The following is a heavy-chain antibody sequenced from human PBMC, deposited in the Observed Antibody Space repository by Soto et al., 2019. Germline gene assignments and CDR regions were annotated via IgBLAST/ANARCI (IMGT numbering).Heavy chain of an antibody. CDR2: INDNGEVI. J-gene: IGHJ3*02. V-gene: IGHV3-23*01. D-gene: IGHD4-17*01. CDR1: GFNVNNSI. CDR3: ARTSIRDYGDYGSDAFDI. Sequence: GGSLRLSCAASGFNVNNSIMTWVRQAPGKGLERVSGINDNGEVIYYADSVKGRFTISRDSAKNTMYLQMNSLTADDTAVYYCARTSIRDYGDYGSDAFDIWGQGTMVTVSS.